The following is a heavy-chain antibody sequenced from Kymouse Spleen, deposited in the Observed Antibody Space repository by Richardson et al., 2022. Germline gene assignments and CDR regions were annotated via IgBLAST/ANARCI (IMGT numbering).Heavy chain of an antibody. Sequence: QVQLVESGGGVVQPGRSLRLSCAASGFTFSSYGMHWVRQAPGKGLEWVAVISYDGSNKYYADSVKGRFTISRDNSKNTLYLQMNSLRAEDTAVYYCAKDRDSSGSLYYYYYGMDVWGQGTTVTVSS. D-gene: IGHD6-19*01. CDR1: GFTFSSYG. J-gene: IGHJ6*02. V-gene: IGHV3-30*18. CDR2: ISYDGSNK. CDR3: AKDRDSSGSLYYYYYGMDV.